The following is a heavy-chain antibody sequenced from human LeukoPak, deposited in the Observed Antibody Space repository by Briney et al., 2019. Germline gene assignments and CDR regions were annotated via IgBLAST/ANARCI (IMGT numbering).Heavy chain of an antibody. J-gene: IGHJ4*02. V-gene: IGHV4-61*02. CDR3: AISTGAMVRRVTFDY. Sequence: SETLSLTCTVSGNSISSGDNYWSWIRQPAGKGLEWIGRIYTSGSTNYNPSLKSRVTISGDTSKNQFSLRLSSVTAADTAVYYCAISTGAMVRRVTFDYWGQGTLVTVSS. CDR1: GNSISSGDNY. CDR2: IYTSGST. D-gene: IGHD3-10*01.